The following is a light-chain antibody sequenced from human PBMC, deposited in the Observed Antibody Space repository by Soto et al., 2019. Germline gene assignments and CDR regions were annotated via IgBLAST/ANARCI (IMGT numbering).Light chain of an antibody. Sequence: EIVMTQSPATLSVSPGEGATLYCRASQGIGTTLAWYQQKPGQTPRLLIYNASNRATGIPARFSGSGSGTDFTLTISSLEPEDFAVYYCHQRSGWPRTFGGGTKVEIK. J-gene: IGKJ4*01. CDR3: HQRSGWPRT. CDR1: QGIGTT. V-gene: IGKV3D-11*01. CDR2: NAS.